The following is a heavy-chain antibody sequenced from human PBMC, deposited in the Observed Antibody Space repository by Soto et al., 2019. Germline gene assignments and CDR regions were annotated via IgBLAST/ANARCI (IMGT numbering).Heavy chain of an antibody. D-gene: IGHD3-10*01. CDR2: IIPMSGTT. V-gene: IGHV1-69*01. Sequence: QVQLVQSGAEVKKPGSSVKVSCKASGGTLSKYAINWVRQAPGQGLEWMGGIIPMSGTTNDAQKFEGRLTITADESTSTVFMELSGLRPEDTAVYYCASEDITVIPGFTRPHNWFDPWGQGTLVTVSS. CDR1: GGTLSKYA. J-gene: IGHJ5*02. CDR3: ASEDITVIPGFTRPHNWFDP.